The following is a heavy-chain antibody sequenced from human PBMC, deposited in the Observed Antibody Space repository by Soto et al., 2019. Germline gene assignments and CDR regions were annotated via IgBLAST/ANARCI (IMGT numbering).Heavy chain of an antibody. J-gene: IGHJ5*02. CDR3: ATGDRRPPQSCSGGSCYPFDP. D-gene: IGHD2-15*01. CDR2: NYYTGST. CDR1: GGSIGRGGCY. Sequence: SETLCLTWTVCGGSIGRGGCYWRWSRQHPGRGVQWIGYNYYTGSTYYNPPLTSRATLSVETSKNQSSLKLSSVTAADTAVYYCATGDRRPPQSCSGGSCYPFDPWGQGTLVPVS. V-gene: IGHV4-31*02.